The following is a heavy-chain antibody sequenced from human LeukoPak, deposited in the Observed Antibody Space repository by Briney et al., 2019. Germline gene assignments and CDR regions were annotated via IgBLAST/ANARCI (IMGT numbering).Heavy chain of an antibody. Sequence: GRSLRLSCAASGFTFSSYAMHWVRQAPGKGLEWVAVISYDGSNKYYADSVKGRFTISRDNSKNTLYLQMNSLRAEDTAVYYCAIRGGESVWGQGTLVTVSS. J-gene: IGHJ1*01. D-gene: IGHD2-21*01. CDR1: GFTFSSYA. CDR3: AIRGGESV. CDR2: ISYDGSNK. V-gene: IGHV3-30-3*01.